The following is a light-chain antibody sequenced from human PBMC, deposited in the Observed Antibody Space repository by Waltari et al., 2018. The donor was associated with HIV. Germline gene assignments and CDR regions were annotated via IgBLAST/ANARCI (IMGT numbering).Light chain of an antibody. J-gene: IGLJ2*01. CDR3: TSYAGSNNFVV. Sequence: QSALTQPPSASGSPGQSVTISCTGTSSDVGGYNYVSWYQQHPGKAPKLMIYEVTKRPSGVPDPFSGSKSGNTASLTVSGLQAEDEADYYCTSYAGSNNFVVFGGGTKLTVL. CDR2: EVT. V-gene: IGLV2-8*01. CDR1: SSDVGGYNY.